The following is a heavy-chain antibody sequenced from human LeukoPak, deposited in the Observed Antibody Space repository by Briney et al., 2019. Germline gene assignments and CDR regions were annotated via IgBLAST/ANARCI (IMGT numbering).Heavy chain of an antibody. Sequence: GGSLRLSCAASGFTFSSYSMNWVRHAPGKGLEWVSSISSSSSYIYYADSVKGRFTISRDNAKNSLYLQMNSLRAEDTAVYYCARGGFEKQWLPPHYWGQGTLVTVSS. J-gene: IGHJ4*02. D-gene: IGHD6-19*01. CDR2: ISSSSSYI. CDR3: ARGGFEKQWLPPHY. V-gene: IGHV3-21*01. CDR1: GFTFSSYS.